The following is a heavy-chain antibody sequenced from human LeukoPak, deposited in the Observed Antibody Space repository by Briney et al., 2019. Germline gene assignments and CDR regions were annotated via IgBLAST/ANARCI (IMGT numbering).Heavy chain of an antibody. J-gene: IGHJ5*02. V-gene: IGHV4-30-4*01. CDR2: IYYSGSA. CDR3: ARASYYDFWSGYCNWFDP. D-gene: IGHD3-3*01. CDR1: GGSISSGDYY. Sequence: SETLSLTCTVSGGSISSGDYYWSWIRQPPGKGLEWIGYIYYSGSAYYNPSLKSRVTISVDTSKNQFSLKLSSVTAADTAVYYCARASYYDFWSGYCNWFDPWGQGTLVTVSS.